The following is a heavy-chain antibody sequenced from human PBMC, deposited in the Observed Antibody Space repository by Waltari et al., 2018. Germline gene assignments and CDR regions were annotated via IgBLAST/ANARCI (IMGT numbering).Heavy chain of an antibody. J-gene: IGHJ4*02. D-gene: IGHD7-27*01. Sequence: VQLVQSGAEVKKPGAAVKVSCKASGYTFTGYYTHWVRQAPGQGLEWIGRINPNRSGTNYAQKCQGRVTMTRGTSISTAYMELSRLGSDDTAVYYCAILPSTWGGPLIDYLGQGTLVTVSS. CDR2: INPNRSGT. CDR3: AILPSTWGGPLIDY. CDR1: GYTFTGYY. V-gene: IGHV1-2*06.